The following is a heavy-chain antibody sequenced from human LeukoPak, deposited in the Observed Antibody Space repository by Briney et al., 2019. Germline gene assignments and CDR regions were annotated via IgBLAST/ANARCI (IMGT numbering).Heavy chain of an antibody. Sequence: GGSLSLSCVAYGFTFNQYWMHWVRQAPGKGLVWVARIKGDTSYANYAGSVKGRFTISRDNAKNTLYLQMNSLRVEDTAVYYCARDNDVWSLDFWGPGSLVTVSS. CDR1: GFTFNQYW. D-gene: IGHD3-3*01. J-gene: IGHJ4*02. CDR2: IKGDTSYA. CDR3: ARDNDVWSLDF. V-gene: IGHV3-74*01.